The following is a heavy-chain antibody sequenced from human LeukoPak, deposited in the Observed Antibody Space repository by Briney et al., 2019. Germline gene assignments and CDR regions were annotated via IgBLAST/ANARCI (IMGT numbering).Heavy chain of an antibody. V-gene: IGHV1-8*01. J-gene: IGHJ6*02. CDR2: MNPNSGNT. Sequence: ASVKVSCKASGYTFTSYDINWVRQATGQGLEWMGWMNPNSGNTGYAQKFQGRVTMTRNTSISTAYMELSSLRSEDTAVYYCARGRGAAALYGMDLWGQGTTVTVSS. D-gene: IGHD6-13*01. CDR3: ARGRGAAALYGMDL. CDR1: GYTFTSYD.